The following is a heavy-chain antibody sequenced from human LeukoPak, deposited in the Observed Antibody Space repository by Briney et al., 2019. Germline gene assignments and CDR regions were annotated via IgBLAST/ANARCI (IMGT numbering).Heavy chain of an antibody. CDR3: ASHSSPTY. V-gene: IGHV3-30*03. J-gene: IGHJ4*02. D-gene: IGHD6-13*01. CDR1: GFTVSSNY. CDR2: ISHDGSIK. Sequence: PGGSLRLSCAASGFTVSSNYMNWVRQAPGKGLEWVAVISHDGSIKHYADSVKGRFTISRDNSKNTLYVQMNSLRAEDTAVYYCASHSSPTYWGQGTLVPVSS.